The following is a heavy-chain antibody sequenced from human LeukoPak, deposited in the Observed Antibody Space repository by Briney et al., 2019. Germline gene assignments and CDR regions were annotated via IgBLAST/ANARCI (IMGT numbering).Heavy chain of an antibody. Sequence: ASVKVSCKASGYTFTSYGISWVRQATGQGLEWMGWMNPNSGNTGYAQKFQGRVAMTRNTSISTAYMELSSLRSEDTAVYYCARSHTMVRGAIIGYWGQGTLVTVSS. CDR3: ARSHTMVRGAIIGY. J-gene: IGHJ4*02. CDR2: MNPNSGNT. D-gene: IGHD3-10*01. V-gene: IGHV1-8*02. CDR1: GYTFTSYG.